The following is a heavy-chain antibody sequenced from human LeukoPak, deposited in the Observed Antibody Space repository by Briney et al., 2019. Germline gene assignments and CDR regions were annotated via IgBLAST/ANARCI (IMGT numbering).Heavy chain of an antibody. V-gene: IGHV3-15*01. CDR1: GFTLSNAW. D-gene: IGHD2-2*01. J-gene: IGHJ6*02. CDR2: IKSKTDGGTT. Sequence: PGGSLRLSCAASGFTLSNAWMSWVRQAPGKGLEWVGRIKSKTDGGTTDYAAPVKGRFTISRDDSKSTLYLQMNSLKTEDTAVYYCTPAAMGFDRYGMDVWGQGTTVTVSS. CDR3: TPAAMGFDRYGMDV.